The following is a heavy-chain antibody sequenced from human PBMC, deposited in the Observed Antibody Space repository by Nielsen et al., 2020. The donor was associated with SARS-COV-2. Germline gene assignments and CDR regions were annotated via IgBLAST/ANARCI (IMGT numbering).Heavy chain of an antibody. CDR2: IYHSGST. D-gene: IGHD1-26*01. CDR1: GGSISSSNW. V-gene: IGHV4-4*02. J-gene: IGHJ3*02. CDR3: ARDEWELQAFDI. Sequence: SETLSLTCAVSGGSISSSNWWSWVRQPPGKGLEWIGEIYHSGSTNYNPSLKSRVTISVGKSKNQFSLKLSSVTAADTAVYYCARDEWELQAFDIWGQGTMVTVSS.